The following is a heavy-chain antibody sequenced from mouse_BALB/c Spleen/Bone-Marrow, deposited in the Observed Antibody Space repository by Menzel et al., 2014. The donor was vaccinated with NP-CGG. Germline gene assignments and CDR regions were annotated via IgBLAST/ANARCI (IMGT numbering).Heavy chain of an antibody. J-gene: IGHJ4*01. CDR2: ISNGGGST. V-gene: IGHV5-12-2*01. CDR1: GFTFSSYT. CDR3: ARQLGLRWAMDY. Sequence: EVKLVESGGGLVQPGGSLKLSCAASGFTFSSYTVSWVRQTPEKRLEWVAYISNGGGSTYYPDTVKGRVTISRDNAKNTLYLQMSSLKSEDTAMYYCARQLGLRWAMDYWGQGTSVTVSS. D-gene: IGHD3-1*01.